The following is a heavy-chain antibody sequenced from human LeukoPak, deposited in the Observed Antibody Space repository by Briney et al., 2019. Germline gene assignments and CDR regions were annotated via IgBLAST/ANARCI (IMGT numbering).Heavy chain of an antibody. D-gene: IGHD6-19*01. J-gene: IGHJ6*03. CDR1: GFTFTTYW. CDR3: ARVTDDSSGWIGDYYYMDV. Sequence: GGSLRLSCAASGFTFTTYWMSWVRQAPGKGLEWVANIKQDGTEKYYVDSVKGRFTISRDNAKNSMYLQMNSLRAEDTAVYYCARVTDDSSGWIGDYYYMDVWGKGTTVTVSS. CDR2: IKQDGTEK. V-gene: IGHV3-7*01.